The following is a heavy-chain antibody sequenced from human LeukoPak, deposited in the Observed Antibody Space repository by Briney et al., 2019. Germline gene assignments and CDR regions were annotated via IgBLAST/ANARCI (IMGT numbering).Heavy chain of an antibody. Sequence: GGSLRLSCAVSGFSVRTTYMSWVRQSPGKGLEWVSVIYSGGSTYYADSVKGRFTISRDNSKNTLFLQMNSLRAEDTAVYYCARGPFPGGSSKKRSPSSMFDPWGQGTLVTVSS. D-gene: IGHD6-6*01. CDR2: IYSGGST. V-gene: IGHV3-53*01. J-gene: IGHJ5*02. CDR1: GFSVRTTY. CDR3: ARGPFPGGSSKKRSPSSMFDP.